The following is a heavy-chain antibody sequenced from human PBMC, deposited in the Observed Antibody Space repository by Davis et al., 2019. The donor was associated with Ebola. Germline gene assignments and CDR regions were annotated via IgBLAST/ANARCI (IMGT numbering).Heavy chain of an antibody. D-gene: IGHD3-10*01. CDR2: VWYNGGNQ. J-gene: IGHJ4*02. V-gene: IGHV3-33*01. CDR1: GFTFSDYG. CDR3: ARGFSKWFRELSDY. Sequence: PGGSLRLSCAASGFTFSDYGMHWVRQSPGKGLEWVAHVWYNGGNQYYANSVEGRFTISRDNAKNSLYLQMNSLRAEDTAVYYCARGFSKWFRELSDYWGQGTLVTVSS.